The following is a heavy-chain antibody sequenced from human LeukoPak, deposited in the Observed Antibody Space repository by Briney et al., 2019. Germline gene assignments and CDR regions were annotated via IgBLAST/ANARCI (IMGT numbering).Heavy chain of an antibody. CDR3: AREWAQYYYDSSGYYYASRAFDI. D-gene: IGHD3-22*01. V-gene: IGHV4-4*07. Sequence: PSETLSLTCTVSGGSISSYYWSWIRQPAGKGLEWIGRIYTSGSTNYNPSLKSRVTMSVDTSKNQFSLKLSSVTAADTAVYYCAREWAQYYYDSSGYYYASRAFDIWGQGTMVTVSS. CDR1: GGSISSYY. CDR2: IYTSGST. J-gene: IGHJ3*02.